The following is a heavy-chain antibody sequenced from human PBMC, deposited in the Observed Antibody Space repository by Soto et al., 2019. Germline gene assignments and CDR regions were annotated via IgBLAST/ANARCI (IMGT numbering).Heavy chain of an antibody. CDR3: ARQDIVVVVAATPSGMDV. CDR2: IYYSGST. V-gene: IGHV4-39*01. Sequence: PSETLSLTCTVSGGSISSSSYYWGWIRQPPGKGLEWIGSIYYSGSTYYNPSLKSRVTISVDTSKNQFSLKLSSVTAADTAVYYCARQDIVVVVAATPSGMDVWGQGTLVTVSS. CDR1: GGSISSSSYY. J-gene: IGHJ6*02. D-gene: IGHD2-15*01.